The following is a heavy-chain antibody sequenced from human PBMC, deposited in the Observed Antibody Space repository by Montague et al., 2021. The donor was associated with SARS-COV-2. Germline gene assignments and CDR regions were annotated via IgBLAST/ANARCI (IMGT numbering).Heavy chain of an antibody. Sequence: CAISGDSVSRHNPAWNWIRQSPSRGLEWLGRTYYGSSWNTDYAVSVKSRITISPDTSKNQFSLHLNSVTPEDTAVYYCARGWNYALDIWSQGTMVTVSS. CDR1: GDSVSRHNPA. J-gene: IGHJ3*02. CDR2: TYYGSSWNT. D-gene: IGHD1-7*01. CDR3: ARGWNYALDI. V-gene: IGHV6-1*01.